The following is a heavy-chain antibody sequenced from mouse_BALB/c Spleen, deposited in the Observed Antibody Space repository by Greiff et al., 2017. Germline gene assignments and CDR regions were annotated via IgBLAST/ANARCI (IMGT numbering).Heavy chain of an antibody. D-gene: IGHD1-1*01. CDR1: GYTFTSYW. J-gene: IGHJ2*01. V-gene: IGHV1-69*02. Sequence: QVQLQQPGAELVRPGASVKLSCKASGYTFTSYWINWVKQRPGQGLEWIGNIYPSDSYTNYNQKFKDKATLTVDKSSSTAYMQLSSPTSEDSAVYYCTRGRTTVVAYYFDYWGQGTTLTVSS. CDR2: IYPSDSYT. CDR3: TRGRTTVVAYYFDY.